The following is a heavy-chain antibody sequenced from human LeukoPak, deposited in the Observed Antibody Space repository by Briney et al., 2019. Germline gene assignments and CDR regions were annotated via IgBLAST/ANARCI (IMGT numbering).Heavy chain of an antibody. CDR3: ARANPNIPIFYFDF. Sequence: GGSLRLSCVGFGFTFTIHGMNWVRQAPGEGPEWISYISSSADRIYYAVSVRSRLAISRDNDRNSLFLDMNTLRAEDTAVYYCARANPNIPIFYFDFWGRGTLVTVSS. CDR2: ISSSADRI. D-gene: IGHD2-2*02. J-gene: IGHJ4*02. V-gene: IGHV3-48*01. CDR1: GFTFTIHG.